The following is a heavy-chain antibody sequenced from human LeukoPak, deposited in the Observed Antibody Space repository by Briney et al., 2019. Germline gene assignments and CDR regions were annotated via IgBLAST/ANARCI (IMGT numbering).Heavy chain of an antibody. Sequence: GGSLRLSCAASGFTFSSYSMNWVRQAPGKGLEWVSYISSSGSTIYYADSVKGRSTISRDNAKNSPYLQMNSLRAEDTAVYYCAELGITMIGGVWGKGTTVTISS. D-gene: IGHD3-10*02. V-gene: IGHV3-48*04. J-gene: IGHJ6*04. CDR3: AELGITMIGGV. CDR2: ISSSGSTI. CDR1: GFTFSSYS.